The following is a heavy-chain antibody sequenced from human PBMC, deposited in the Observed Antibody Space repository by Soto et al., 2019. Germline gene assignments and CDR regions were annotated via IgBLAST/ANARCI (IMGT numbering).Heavy chain of an antibody. V-gene: IGHV4-59*01. D-gene: IGHD5-12*01. CDR3: AKDLFTRGYAWGFDY. CDR2: IYYSGST. Sequence: SETLSLTCTVSGGSISSYYWSWIRQPPGKGLEWIGYIYYSGSTNYNPSLKSRVTISVDTSKNQFSLKLSSVTAADTAVYYCAKDLFTRGYAWGFDYGGQGTLVTAS. CDR1: GGSISSYY. J-gene: IGHJ4*02.